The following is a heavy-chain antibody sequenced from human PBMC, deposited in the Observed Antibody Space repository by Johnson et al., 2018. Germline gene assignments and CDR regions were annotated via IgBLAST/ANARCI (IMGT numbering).Heavy chain of an antibody. CDR3: ARRGLWYSGGCYYDGLGV. CDR1: GFTFSSYW. Sequence: VQLQESGGGLVQXGGSLRLSCAASGFTFSSYWMHWVRQAPGKGLVWVARISSDGRSLSYADSVQGRFVISRDNAKKTLYLQMSSPRAEDTAVYYCARRGLWYSGGCYYDGLGVWGQGTTVIVSS. V-gene: IGHV3-74*01. D-gene: IGHD1-26*01. J-gene: IGHJ6*02. CDR2: ISSDGRSL.